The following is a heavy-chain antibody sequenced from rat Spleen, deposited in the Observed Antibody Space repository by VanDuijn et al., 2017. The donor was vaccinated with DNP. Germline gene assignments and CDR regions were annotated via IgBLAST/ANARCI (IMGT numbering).Heavy chain of an antibody. D-gene: IGHD1-4*01. V-gene: IGHV2-30*01. J-gene: IGHJ4*01. CDR2: IWTGGST. CDR1: GFSFTNYH. Sequence: QVQLKESGPGLVQPSQTLSLTCTVSGFSFTNYHVHWVRQPPGKGLEWMGVIWTGGSTEYNSALKSRLSISRDTSKSQVFLKMNSLQTEDTATYYCARALPGPNYVGPMEAWGQGTSVTVSS. CDR3: ARALPGPNYVGPMEA.